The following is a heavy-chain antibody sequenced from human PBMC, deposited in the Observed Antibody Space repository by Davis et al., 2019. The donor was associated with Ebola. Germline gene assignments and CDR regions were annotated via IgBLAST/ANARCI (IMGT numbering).Heavy chain of an antibody. CDR1: GCTFSSYA. J-gene: IGHJ3*02. CDR2: IIPIFGTE. Sequence: SVKVSCKASGCTFSSYAISWVRQAPGQGLEWMGGIIPIFGTENYAQKFQGRVTITADKSTSTAYMELSSLRSEDTAVYYCASLPLRNIVATNDAFDIWGQGTMVTVSS. CDR3: ASLPLRNIVATNDAFDI. D-gene: IGHD5-12*01. V-gene: IGHV1-69*06.